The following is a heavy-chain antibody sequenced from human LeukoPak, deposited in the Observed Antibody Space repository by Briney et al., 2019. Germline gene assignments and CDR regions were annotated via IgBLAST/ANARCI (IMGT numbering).Heavy chain of an antibody. J-gene: IGHJ4*02. Sequence: GGSLRLSCAASGFTFSSSWMSWVRQAPGKGLEWVANIKQDGSEKYYVDSVKGRFTISRDNAKNSLYLQMNSLRAEDTAVYYCASGWELNWGQGTLVTVSS. D-gene: IGHD1-26*01. CDR2: IKQDGSEK. CDR3: ASGWELN. V-gene: IGHV3-7*01. CDR1: GFTFSSSW.